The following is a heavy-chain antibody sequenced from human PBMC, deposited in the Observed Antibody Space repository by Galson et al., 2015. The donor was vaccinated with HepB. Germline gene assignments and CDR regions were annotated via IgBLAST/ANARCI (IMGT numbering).Heavy chain of an antibody. CDR3: AIAMDSLKLYDDVWGSYRPFDY. D-gene: IGHD3-16*01. J-gene: IGHJ4*02. CDR1: GGTFSSYA. CDR2: IIPIFGTA. Sequence: SVKVSCKASGGTFSSYAISWVRQAPGQGLEWMGGIIPIFGTANYAQKFQGRVTITADESTSTAYMELSSLRSEDTAVYYCAIAMDSLKLYDDVWGSYRPFDYWGQGTLVTVSA. V-gene: IGHV1-69*13.